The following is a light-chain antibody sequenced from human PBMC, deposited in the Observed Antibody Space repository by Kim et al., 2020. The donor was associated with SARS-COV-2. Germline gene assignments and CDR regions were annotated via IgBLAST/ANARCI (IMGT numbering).Light chain of an antibody. V-gene: IGLV3-21*04. CDR1: NIGDKN. CDR3: QVWDSTSDHYV. J-gene: IGLJ3*02. CDR2: YDS. Sequence: SYELTQPPSVSVAPGKTATISCGGNNIGDKNVHWYQQKPGQAPVLVIYYDSGRPSGVPERFSGSNSGNTAILIIDRVEAGDEADYYCQVWDSTSDHYVFGGATQLTVL.